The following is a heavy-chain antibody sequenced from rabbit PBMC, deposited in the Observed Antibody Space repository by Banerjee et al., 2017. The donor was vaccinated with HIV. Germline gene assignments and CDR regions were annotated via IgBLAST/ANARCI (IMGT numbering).Heavy chain of an antibody. D-gene: IGHD4-2*01. CDR3: ARENYAAYGGGVNTNL. Sequence: QSLEESGGGLVQPEGSLTLTCKASGFDFSSNAVCWVRQAPGKGLEWIACIYIGSGSTYYASWAKGRFTISKTLSTTVTLQMTSLTAADTATYFCARENYAAYGGGVNTNLWGPGTLVTVS. CDR2: IYIGSGST. J-gene: IGHJ4*01. CDR1: GFDFSSNA. V-gene: IGHV1S40*01.